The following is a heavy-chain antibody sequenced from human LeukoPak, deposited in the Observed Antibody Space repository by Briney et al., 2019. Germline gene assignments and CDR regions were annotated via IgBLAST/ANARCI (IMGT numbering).Heavy chain of an antibody. CDR2: IIPIFGTA. D-gene: IGHD2-2*01. CDR3: ARDPGPVYCSSTSCYG. CDR1: GGTFSSYA. V-gene: IGHV1-69*13. J-gene: IGHJ4*02. Sequence: SVKVSCKASGGTFSSYAISWVRQAPGQGLQWMGGIIPIFGTANYAQKFQGRVTITADESTSTAYMELSSLRSEDTAVYYCARDPGPVYCSSTSCYGWGQGTLVTVSS.